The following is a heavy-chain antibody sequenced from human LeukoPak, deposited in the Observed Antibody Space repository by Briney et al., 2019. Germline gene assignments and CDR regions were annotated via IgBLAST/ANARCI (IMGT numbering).Heavy chain of an antibody. V-gene: IGHV4-4*07. CDR3: ARDSGTTGEVKFDP. Sequence: SETLPLTCTVYGGSISRYYWGWIRQPAGKGLEWIGRIYSDGTITYNPSLQSRLTMSIDTSKNQFSLKLSFVTAADTAVYYCARDSGTTGEVKFDPWGQGTLVTVSS. CDR2: IYSDGTI. J-gene: IGHJ5*02. CDR1: GGSISRYY. D-gene: IGHD4-17*01.